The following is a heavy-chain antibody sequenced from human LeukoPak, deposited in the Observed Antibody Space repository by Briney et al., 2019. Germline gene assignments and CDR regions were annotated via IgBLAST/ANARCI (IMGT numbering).Heavy chain of an antibody. V-gene: IGHV3-7*01. D-gene: IGHD3-10*01. CDR1: GFTFSSYS. CDR2: IKQDGSEK. CDR3: ARDRGAVGY. Sequence: PGGSLRLSCAASGFTFSSYSMNWVRQAPGKGLEWVANIKQDGSEKYYVDSVKGRFTISRDNAKNSLYLQMNSLRAEDTAVYYCARDRGAVGYWGQGTLVTVSS. J-gene: IGHJ4*02.